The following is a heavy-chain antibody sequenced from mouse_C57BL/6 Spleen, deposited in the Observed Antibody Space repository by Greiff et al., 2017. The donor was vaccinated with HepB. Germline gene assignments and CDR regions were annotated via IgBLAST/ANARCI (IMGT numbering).Heavy chain of an antibody. Sequence: EVQLQQSGAELLRPGASVKLSCTASGFNIKDDYMHWVKQRPEQGLEWIGWIDPENGDTEYASKFQGKATITADTSSNTAYLQLSSLTSEDTAVYYCTTSTTVVADWYFDVWGTGTTVTVSS. V-gene: IGHV14-4*01. CDR1: GFNIKDDY. D-gene: IGHD1-1*01. CDR3: TTSTTVVADWYFDV. CDR2: IDPENGDT. J-gene: IGHJ1*03.